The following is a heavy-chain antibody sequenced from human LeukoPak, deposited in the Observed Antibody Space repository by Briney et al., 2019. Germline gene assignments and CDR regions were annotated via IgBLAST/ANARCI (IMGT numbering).Heavy chain of an antibody. J-gene: IGHJ4*02. V-gene: IGHV4-38-2*02. CDR2: LSHTGST. CDR1: GYSISSGNY. D-gene: IGHD1-26*01. CDR3: ARDRGGATDFDY. Sequence: SETLSLTCTVSGYSISSGNYWGWIQQPPGKGLEYIGSLSHTGSTFSNPSLKSQVTMSLDTSKNQLSLRMTSLTAADTAVYYCARDRGGATDFDYWGQGTLVTVSS.